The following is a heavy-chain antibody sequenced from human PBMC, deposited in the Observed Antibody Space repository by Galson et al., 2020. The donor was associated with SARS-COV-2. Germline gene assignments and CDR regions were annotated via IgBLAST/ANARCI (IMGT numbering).Heavy chain of an antibody. V-gene: IGHV4-61*02. J-gene: IGHJ5*02. Sequence: SQTLSLTCTVSGGSISSGSYYWSWIRQPAGKGLEWIGRIYTTGSTHYNPSLESRFTVSLDTSKNQFSLKLSSVTAADTAVYYCARSTLAVGGNWFDPWGQGILVTVFS. D-gene: IGHD6-19*01. CDR1: GGSISSGSYY. CDR3: ARSTLAVGGNWFDP. CDR2: IYTTGST.